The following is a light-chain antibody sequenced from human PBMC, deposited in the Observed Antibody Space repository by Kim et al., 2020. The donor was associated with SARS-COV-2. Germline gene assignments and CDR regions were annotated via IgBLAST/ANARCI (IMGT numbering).Light chain of an antibody. CDR3: SSYTTRTALV. V-gene: IGLV2-14*03. CDR1: SSDIGCYNY. Sequence: GASITISCSGSSSDIGCYNYVSWYQQHPDKATKIMIYDVTKRPPGVSDRFSGSKSANMASLTISGLQAEDEADYYCSSYTTRTALVFGGGTQLTVL. CDR2: DVT. J-gene: IGLJ2*01.